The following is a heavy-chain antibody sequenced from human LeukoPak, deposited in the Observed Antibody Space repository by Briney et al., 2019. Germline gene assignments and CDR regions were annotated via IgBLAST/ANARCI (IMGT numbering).Heavy chain of an antibody. CDR3: ARDLAYSRLDY. V-gene: IGHV3-7*01. J-gene: IGHJ4*02. Sequence: GGSLRLSCAVSGLTFSSSWMDWVRQAPGKGLEWVASINPDGNKKYSADSVKGRFTTSRDNAENSLYLQMNSLRVEDTAFYYCARDLAYSRLDYWGQGMLVTVSS. D-gene: IGHD5-18*01. CDR1: GLTFSSSW. CDR2: INPDGNKK.